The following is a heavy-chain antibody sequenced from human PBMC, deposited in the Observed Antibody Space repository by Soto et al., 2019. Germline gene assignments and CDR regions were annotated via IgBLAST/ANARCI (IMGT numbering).Heavy chain of an antibody. J-gene: IGHJ3*02. CDR1: GFTVSSNY. D-gene: IGHD2-15*01. CDR3: ARDSRYSYAFDI. Sequence: GGSLRLSCAASGFTVSSNYMSWVRQAPGKGLEWVSVIYSGGSTYYADSVKGRFTISRDNSKNTLYLQMNSLRAEDTAVYYCARDSRYSYAFDIWGQGTMVTVSS. CDR2: IYSGGST. V-gene: IGHV3-66*01.